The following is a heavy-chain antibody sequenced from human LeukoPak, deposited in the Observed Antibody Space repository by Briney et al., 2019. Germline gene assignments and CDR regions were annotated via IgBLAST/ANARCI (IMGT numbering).Heavy chain of an antibody. CDR2: ISAYDGDT. D-gene: IGHD3-9*01. Sequence: ASVKVSCKASGYTFTSYGISWVRQAPGQGLEWMGWISAYDGDTNYAQKLQGRVTMTTDTSTSTAYMELRSLRSDDTAVYYCARVLRYFDWLPGLSYYFDYWGQGTLVTVSS. J-gene: IGHJ4*02. CDR3: ARVLRYFDWLPGLSYYFDY. CDR1: GYTFTSYG. V-gene: IGHV1-18*01.